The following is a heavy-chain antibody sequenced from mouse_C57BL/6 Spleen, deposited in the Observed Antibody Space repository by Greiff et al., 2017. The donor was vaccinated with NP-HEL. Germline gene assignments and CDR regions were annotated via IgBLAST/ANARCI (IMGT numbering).Heavy chain of an antibody. CDR2: IYPRSGNT. CDR1: GYTFTSYG. CDR3: AMGDGGYYFDY. D-gene: IGHD3-3*01. J-gene: IGHJ2*01. Sequence: QVQLKQSGAELARPGASVKLSCKASGYTFTSYGISWVKQRTGQGLEWIGEIYPRSGNTYYNEKFKGKATLTADKSSSTAYMELRSLTSEDSAVYFCAMGDGGYYFDYWGQGTTLTVSS. V-gene: IGHV1-81*01.